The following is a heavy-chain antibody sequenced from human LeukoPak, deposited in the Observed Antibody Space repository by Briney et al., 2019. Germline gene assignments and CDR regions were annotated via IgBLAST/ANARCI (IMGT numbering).Heavy chain of an antibody. Sequence: GGSLRLSCAASGFTFDDYAMPWVRQAPGKGLEWVSGISWNSGSIGYADSVKGRFTISRDNAKNSLYLQMNSLRAEDTALYYCAKDTRHYYGSGRLGYFDYWGQGTLVTVSS. CDR2: ISWNSGSI. CDR3: AKDTRHYYGSGRLGYFDY. J-gene: IGHJ4*02. D-gene: IGHD3-10*01. V-gene: IGHV3-9*01. CDR1: GFTFDDYA.